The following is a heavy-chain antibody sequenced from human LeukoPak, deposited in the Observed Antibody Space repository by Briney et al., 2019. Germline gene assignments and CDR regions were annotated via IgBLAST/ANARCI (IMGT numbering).Heavy chain of an antibody. J-gene: IGHJ4*02. CDR2: IRYDGSNK. CDR1: GFTFSSYY. D-gene: IGHD6-6*01. V-gene: IGHV3-30*02. Sequence: GGSLRLSCAAYGFTFSSYYMHWLRQAPGKGLPWMAFIRYDGSNKYYADSVKGRFTISRDNSKNTLYLQMNSLRAEDTAVYYCAKDLSYSSSSGPRFDYWGQGTLVTVSS. CDR3: AKDLSYSSSSGPRFDY.